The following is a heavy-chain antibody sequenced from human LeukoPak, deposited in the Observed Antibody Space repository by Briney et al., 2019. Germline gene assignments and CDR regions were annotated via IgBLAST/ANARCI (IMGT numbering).Heavy chain of an antibody. J-gene: IGHJ3*02. D-gene: IGHD3-10*01. Sequence: RPGGSLRLSCAASGFTFDDYGMSWVRQAPGKGLEWVSGINWNGGSTGYADSVKGRFTISRDNAKNSLYLQMNSLRAEDTALYYCARARSTLLWFGGWGAFDIWGQGTMVTVSS. CDR3: ARARSTLLWFGGWGAFDI. CDR1: GFTFDDYG. V-gene: IGHV3-20*04. CDR2: INWNGGST.